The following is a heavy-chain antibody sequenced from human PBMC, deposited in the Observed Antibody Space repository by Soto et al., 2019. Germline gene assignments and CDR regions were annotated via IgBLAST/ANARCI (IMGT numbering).Heavy chain of an antibody. D-gene: IGHD2-2*01. J-gene: IGHJ4*02. CDR3: AKDLTSTSRTPEL. V-gene: IGHV3-23*01. CDR2: ISDSGGST. CDR1: GFTFSSYA. Sequence: EVQLLESGGGLVQPGGSLRLSCEASGFTFSSYAMSWVRQAPGKGLEWVSAISDSGGSTYYADSMKGRFTISRDNSKNTLYLQMNSLRAEDTAIYYCAKDLTSTSRTPELWGQGTLVTVSS.